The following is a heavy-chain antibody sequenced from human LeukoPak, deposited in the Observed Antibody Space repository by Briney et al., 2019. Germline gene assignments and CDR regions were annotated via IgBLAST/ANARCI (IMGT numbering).Heavy chain of an antibody. CDR1: GGSISSGDYY. V-gene: IGHV4-30-4*01. D-gene: IGHD2-21*01. CDR3: ASFYQAYYFDY. Sequence: SGTLSLTCTVSGGSISSGDYYWSWIRQPPGKGLECIGYIYYSVSTYYNPSLKNRLTISVDTSKNQFSLKLTSVTAADTAVYYCASFYQAYYFDYWGQGTLVTVSS. J-gene: IGHJ4*02. CDR2: IYYSVST.